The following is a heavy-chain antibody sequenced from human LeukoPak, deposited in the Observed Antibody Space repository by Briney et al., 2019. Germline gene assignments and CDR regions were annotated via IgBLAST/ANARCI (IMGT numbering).Heavy chain of an antibody. D-gene: IGHD2-21*01. J-gene: IGHJ4*02. CDR2: ISTTGSAI. Sequence: GGSLRLSCAASGFTFSSFGMQWVRQAPGKGLEWVSYISTTGSAIYYSDSMRGRFSISRDNAQNSLYLQMDSLRDEDTAVYYCARDKGGDWDYWGQGTLVTVSS. V-gene: IGHV3-48*02. CDR3: ARDKGGDWDY. CDR1: GFTFSSFG.